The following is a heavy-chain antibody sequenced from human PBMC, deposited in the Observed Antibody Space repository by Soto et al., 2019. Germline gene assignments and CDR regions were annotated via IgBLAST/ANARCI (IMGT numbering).Heavy chain of an antibody. J-gene: IGHJ4*02. CDR3: ARSVGYPDY. V-gene: IGHV1-18*01. D-gene: IGHD5-18*01. CDR2: ISTSSGNA. CDR1: GYTFASYA. Sequence: QVQLVQSGGEVRKHGASVNVSCKASGYTFASYAITWVRQAPGEGLEWMGWISTSSGNANYAQRFQGRVTITRDTSTTTAYMQLRSLRSDDSAVYFCARSVGYPDYWGQGTLVTVSS.